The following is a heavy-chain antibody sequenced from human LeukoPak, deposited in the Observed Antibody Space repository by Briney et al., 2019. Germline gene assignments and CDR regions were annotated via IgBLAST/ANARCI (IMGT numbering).Heavy chain of an antibody. Sequence: PGASLRLSCAASGLSISSNSMHWVRQGPGKGLVWVSRIFIDGSGTSYADSVKGRFTISRDNAKNTLYLQMNSLRVEDTAVYYCAIGDKYDYPKWGQGTLVTVST. CDR3: AIGDKYDYPK. CDR1: GLSISSNS. D-gene: IGHD3-16*01. CDR2: IFIDGSGT. V-gene: IGHV3-74*01. J-gene: IGHJ4*02.